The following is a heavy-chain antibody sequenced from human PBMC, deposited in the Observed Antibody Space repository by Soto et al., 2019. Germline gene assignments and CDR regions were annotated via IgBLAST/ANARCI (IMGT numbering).Heavy chain of an antibody. CDR1: GYTFTSYD. V-gene: IGHV1-8*01. Sequence: ASVKVSCKASGYTFTSYDINWLRQATGQGLEWMGWMNPNSGNTGYAQKFQGRVTMTRNTSISTAYMELSSLRSEDTAVYYCARSHYDFWSGYYEDYWGQGTLVTVSS. CDR2: MNPNSGNT. CDR3: ARSHYDFWSGYYEDY. D-gene: IGHD3-3*01. J-gene: IGHJ4*02.